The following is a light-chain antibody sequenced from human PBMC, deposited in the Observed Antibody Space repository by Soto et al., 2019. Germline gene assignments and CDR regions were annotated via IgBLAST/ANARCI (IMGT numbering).Light chain of an antibody. CDR3: HQYNNWPPWT. J-gene: IGKJ1*01. CDR1: QSVSSY. CDR2: GAS. Sequence: EIVLTQSPATLSLSPGERATLSCRASQSVSSYLAWYQQKPGQAPRLLFYGASTGATGLPARFSGSGSGTEFTLTISSLQSEDYAVYYCHQYNNWPPWTFGQGTKVDIK. V-gene: IGKV3-15*01.